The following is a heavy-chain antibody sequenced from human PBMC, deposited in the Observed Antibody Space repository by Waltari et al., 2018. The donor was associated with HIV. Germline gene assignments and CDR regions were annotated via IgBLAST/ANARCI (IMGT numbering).Heavy chain of an antibody. CDR2: INSDGSST. Sequence: EVQLVESGGGLVQHGGSLRLSCTASGFTFSTYWIHWVRQAPGKGLVWVSRINSDGSSTSYADSVKGRFTISRDSAKNTLYLQMNSLRVEDTAVYYCARGSSTSWYIDYWGQGTLVTVSS. V-gene: IGHV3-74*01. J-gene: IGHJ4*02. CDR1: GFTFSTYW. D-gene: IGHD6-13*01. CDR3: ARGSSTSWYIDY.